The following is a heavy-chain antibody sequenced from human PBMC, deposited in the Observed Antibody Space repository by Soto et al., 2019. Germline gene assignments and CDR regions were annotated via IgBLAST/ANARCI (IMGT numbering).Heavy chain of an antibody. CDR2: MSNSGSRT. D-gene: IGHD3-9*01. CDR3: AKAYFDILTGYFGDY. CDR1: GFTFSNYA. Sequence: VQLLESGGGLVQPGGSLRLSCAASGFTFSNYAMSWVRQAPGKGLEWVSGMSNSGSRTYYADSVKGRFLISRDNSKNTLYLQMNSLRPEDTAVYYCAKAYFDILTGYFGDYWGQGTLVSVSS. V-gene: IGHV3-23*01. J-gene: IGHJ4*02.